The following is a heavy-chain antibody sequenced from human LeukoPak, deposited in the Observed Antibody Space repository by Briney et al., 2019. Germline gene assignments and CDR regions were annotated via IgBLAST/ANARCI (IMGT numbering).Heavy chain of an antibody. CDR2: ISYDGSNK. Sequence: LPGGSLRLSCAASGFTFNIYALHWVRQAPGKGLEWVARISYDGSNKYYADSVKGRFTISRDNSKNTLYLQMNSLRAEDTAVYYCAKSPAHMIVVVNPLYFDYWGQGTLVTVSS. CDR3: AKSPAHMIVVVNPLYFDY. D-gene: IGHD3-22*01. J-gene: IGHJ4*02. V-gene: IGHV3-30*04. CDR1: GFTFNIYA.